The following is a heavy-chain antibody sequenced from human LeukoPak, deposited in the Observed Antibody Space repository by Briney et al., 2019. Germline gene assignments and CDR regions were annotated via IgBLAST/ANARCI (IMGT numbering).Heavy chain of an antibody. J-gene: IGHJ4*02. CDR1: GGSISSGGYY. CDR3: ARGTLYCSGGTCSYHFDY. CDR2: IYYSGST. Sequence: SETLSLTCTVSGGSISSGGYYWSWIRQHPGKGLEWIGYIYYSGSTYYNPSLKSRVTISVDTSKNQFSLKLTSVTAADTAVYYCARGTLYCSGGTCSYHFDYWSQGTLVTVSS. V-gene: IGHV4-31*03. D-gene: IGHD2-15*01.